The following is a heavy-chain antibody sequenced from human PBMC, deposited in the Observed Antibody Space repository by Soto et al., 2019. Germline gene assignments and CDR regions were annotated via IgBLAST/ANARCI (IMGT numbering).Heavy chain of an antibody. CDR3: AREGLRHHAFDI. V-gene: IGHV3-30-3*01. D-gene: IGHD5-12*01. CDR2: ISYDGSNK. CDR1: GFTFSSYA. J-gene: IGHJ3*02. Sequence: GGSLRLSCAASGFTFSSYAMHWVRQAPGKGLEWVPVISYDGSNKYYSDSVKGRFTISRDNSKNTLYLQMNSLRSEDTGVYYFAREGLRHHAFDIWGQGTMVTVSS.